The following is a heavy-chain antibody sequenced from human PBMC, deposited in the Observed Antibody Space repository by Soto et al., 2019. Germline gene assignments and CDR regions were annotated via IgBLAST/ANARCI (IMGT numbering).Heavy chain of an antibody. D-gene: IGHD3-10*01. Sequence: QVQLVQSGAEVKKPGASVKVSCKASGYTFTNYGISWVRQAPGQGLEWMGWINTYNGNTNHAQKLQGRVTMTTDTSPSTSYMEMRSLRSDDTAVYYCARGVGSGTYYNQYNWFDPWGKGTLVTVTS. CDR2: INTYNGNT. J-gene: IGHJ5*02. CDR1: GYTFTNYG. V-gene: IGHV1-18*01. CDR3: ARGVGSGTYYNQYNWFDP.